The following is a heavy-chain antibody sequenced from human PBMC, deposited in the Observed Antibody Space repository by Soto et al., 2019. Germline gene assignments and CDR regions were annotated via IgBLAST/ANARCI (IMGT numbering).Heavy chain of an antibody. CDR1: GGSISSSSYY. J-gene: IGHJ2*01. Sequence: QLQLQESGPGLVKPSETLSLTCTVSGGSISSSSYYWGWIRQPPGKGLEWIGSIYYSGSTYYNPSLKSRVTISVDTSKNQFSLKLSSVTAADTAVYYCARRASIVGATNLGWYFDLWGRGTLVTVSS. CDR2: IYYSGST. V-gene: IGHV4-39*01. CDR3: ARRASIVGATNLGWYFDL. D-gene: IGHD1-26*01.